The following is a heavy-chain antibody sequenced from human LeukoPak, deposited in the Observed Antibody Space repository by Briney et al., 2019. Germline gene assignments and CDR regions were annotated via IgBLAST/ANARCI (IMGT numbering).Heavy chain of an antibody. Sequence: SSVKVSCKASGGTFSSYTISWVRQAPGQGLEWMGRIIPILGIANYAQKFQGRVTITADESTSTAYMELSSLRSEDTAVYYCARDLGYCSGGSCYGDYWGQGTLVTVSS. CDR3: ARDLGYCSGGSCYGDY. D-gene: IGHD2-15*01. V-gene: IGHV1-69*04. CDR1: GGTFSSYT. J-gene: IGHJ4*02. CDR2: IIPILGIA.